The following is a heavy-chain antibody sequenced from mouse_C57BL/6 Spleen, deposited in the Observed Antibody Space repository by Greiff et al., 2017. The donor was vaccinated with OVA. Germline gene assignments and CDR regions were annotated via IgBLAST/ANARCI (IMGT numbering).Heavy chain of an antibody. CDR3: ARFYYGSSYEGNYFDY. D-gene: IGHD1-1*01. CDR1: GYTFTSYW. V-gene: IGHV1-69*01. CDR2: IDPSDSYT. Sequence: QVQLKQPGAELVMPGASVKLSCKASGYTFTSYWMHWVKQRPGQGLEWIGEIDPSDSYTNYNQKFKGKSTLTVDKSSSTAYMQLSSLTSEDSAVYYCARFYYGSSYEGNYFDYWGQGTTLTVSS. J-gene: IGHJ2*01.